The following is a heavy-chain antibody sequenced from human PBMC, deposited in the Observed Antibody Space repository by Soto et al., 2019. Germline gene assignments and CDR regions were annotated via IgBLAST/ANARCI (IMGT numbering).Heavy chain of an antibody. Sequence: GSLRLSCSASGFTFSSYVMHWVRQTPGGGLEWVSSIWSDGNTKYYGNSVKGRFTISRDNSKNMLFLQVNSLRTEDTAVYYCAREVAVRRRHLAYWGLGTLVTVSS. J-gene: IGHJ4*02. CDR3: AREVAVRRRHLAY. V-gene: IGHV3-33*01. CDR2: IWSDGNTK. CDR1: GFTFSSYV. D-gene: IGHD5-12*01.